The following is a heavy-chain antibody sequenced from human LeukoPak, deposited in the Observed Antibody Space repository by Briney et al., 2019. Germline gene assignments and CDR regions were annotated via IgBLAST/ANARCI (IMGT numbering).Heavy chain of an antibody. V-gene: IGHV3-48*01. CDR3: ARELLGIWFDP. Sequence: PGGSLRLSCAASGFTFSSYSMNWVRQAPGKGLEWVSYISSGSRTIDHADSGKGRFTISRDNAKNSLYLQMNSQRAEETAVYYCARELLGIWFDPWGQGTLVTVSS. CDR2: ISSGSRTI. CDR1: GFTFSSYS. J-gene: IGHJ5*02. D-gene: IGHD7-27*01.